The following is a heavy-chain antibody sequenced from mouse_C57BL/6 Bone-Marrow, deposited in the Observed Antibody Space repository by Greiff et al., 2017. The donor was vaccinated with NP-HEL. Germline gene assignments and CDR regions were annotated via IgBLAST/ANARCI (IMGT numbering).Heavy chain of an antibody. CDR2: ISSGGSYT. CDR3: ARRAVTNYFDY. V-gene: IGHV5-6*01. CDR1: GFTFSSYG. Sequence: EVQLVESGGDLVKPGGSLKLSCAASGFTFSSYGMSWVRQTPDKRLEWVATISSGGSYTYYPDSVKGRFTISRDNAKNTLYLQMSSLKSEDTAMYYCARRAVTNYFDYWGQGTTLTVSS. J-gene: IGHJ2*01. D-gene: IGHD2-5*01.